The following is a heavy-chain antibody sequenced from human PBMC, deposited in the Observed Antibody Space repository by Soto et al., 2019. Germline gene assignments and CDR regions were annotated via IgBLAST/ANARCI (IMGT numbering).Heavy chain of an antibody. Sequence: EVQLLESGGGLVQPGGSLRLSCAASGFTFSSYAMSWVRQAPGKGLEWVSAISGSGGSTYYADSVKGRFTISRDNSKNTLYLQMNSLRAEDTAVYYCAKGMDGYDFWSGYSLNWFDPWGQGTLVTVSS. CDR2: ISGSGGST. D-gene: IGHD3-3*01. J-gene: IGHJ5*02. CDR1: GFTFSSYA. CDR3: AKGMDGYDFWSGYSLNWFDP. V-gene: IGHV3-23*01.